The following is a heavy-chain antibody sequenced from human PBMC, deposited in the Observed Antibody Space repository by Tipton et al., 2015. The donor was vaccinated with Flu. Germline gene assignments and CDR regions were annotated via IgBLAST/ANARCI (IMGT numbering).Heavy chain of an antibody. CDR1: GGSISSYY. Sequence: TLSLTCTVSGGSISSYYWSWIRQPAGKGLEWIGRIYTSGSTNYNPSLKSRVTMSVDTSKNQFSLKLSSATAADTAVYYCAREWTSLPVNWFDPWGQGTLVTVSS. CDR3: AREWTSLPVNWFDP. CDR2: IYTSGST. D-gene: IGHD3/OR15-3a*01. J-gene: IGHJ5*02. V-gene: IGHV4-4*07.